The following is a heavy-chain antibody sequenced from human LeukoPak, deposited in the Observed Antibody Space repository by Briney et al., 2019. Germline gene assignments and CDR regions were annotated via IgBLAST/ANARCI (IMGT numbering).Heavy chain of an antibody. V-gene: IGHV3-48*01. Sequence: GGSLRLSCAASGFTFSSYWMHWVRQAPGKGLEWVSYISSSSSTIHYADSAQGRFTISRDNAKNSLYLQMNSLRAEDTAVYYCARVRGDYLAFDIWGQGTMVIVSS. CDR1: GFTFSSYW. D-gene: IGHD4-17*01. J-gene: IGHJ3*02. CDR2: ISSSSSTI. CDR3: ARVRGDYLAFDI.